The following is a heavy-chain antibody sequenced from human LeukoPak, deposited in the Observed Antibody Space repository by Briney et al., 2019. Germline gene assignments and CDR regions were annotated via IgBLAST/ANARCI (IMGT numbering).Heavy chain of an antibody. CDR2: IFYSGST. CDR1: GGSFSGYY. CDR3: ARHLYTYGSKGAFDI. V-gene: IGHV4-34*12. J-gene: IGHJ3*02. D-gene: IGHD5-18*01. Sequence: PSETLSLTCAVYGGSFSGYYWSWIRQPPGKGLEWIGSIFYSGSTYYNPSLRGRVTISVDTSENHFSLKVTSVTAADTAVYYCARHLYTYGSKGAFDIWGQGTMVTVSS.